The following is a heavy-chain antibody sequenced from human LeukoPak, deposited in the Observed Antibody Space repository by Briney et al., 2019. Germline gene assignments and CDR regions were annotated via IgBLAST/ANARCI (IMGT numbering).Heavy chain of an antibody. CDR2: INTSGTVK. CDR1: GFTFSKYW. V-gene: IGHV3-74*01. J-gene: IGHJ4*02. Sequence: AGSLRLSCAASGFTFSKYWMLWVRQAPGKGLESVSRINTSGTVKTDADPVKGRFTVSRDNADNTMFLQMNSVRDEDTAVYYCATKQWLAPPPDSWGQGTPVTVFS. CDR3: ATKQWLAPPPDS. D-gene: IGHD6-19*01.